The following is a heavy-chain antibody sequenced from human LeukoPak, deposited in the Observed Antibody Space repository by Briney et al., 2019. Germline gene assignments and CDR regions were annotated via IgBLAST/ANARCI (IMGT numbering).Heavy chain of an antibody. J-gene: IGHJ4*02. Sequence: GGSLRLSCAASGFTFSSYAMSWVRQAPGRGLEWVSAISGSGGSTYYADSMKGRFTVSRDSSKNTLYLQMNSLRAEDTAVYYCAKVSYGANFETNFFDYWGQGTLVTVSS. D-gene: IGHD4-23*01. CDR2: ISGSGGST. CDR1: GFTFSSYA. V-gene: IGHV3-23*01. CDR3: AKVSYGANFETNFFDY.